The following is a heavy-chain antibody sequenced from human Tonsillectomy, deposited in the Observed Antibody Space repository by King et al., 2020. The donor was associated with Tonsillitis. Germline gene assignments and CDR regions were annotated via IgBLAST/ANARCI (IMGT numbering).Heavy chain of an antibody. CDR3: AKGGVYYDKGDAFDI. CDR2: MSGNGGDT. J-gene: IGHJ3*02. Sequence: VQLVESGGGLVQPGGSLRLSCAASGFTFSSYAMTWVRQATGQGLEWVSWMSGNGGDTYYADTRKGRVTISRDNSKNTLYMQMNSLRAEDTAVYYCAKGGVYYDKGDAFDIWGQGTMVTVSS. CDR1: GFTFSSYA. V-gene: IGHV3-23*04. D-gene: IGHD3-22*01.